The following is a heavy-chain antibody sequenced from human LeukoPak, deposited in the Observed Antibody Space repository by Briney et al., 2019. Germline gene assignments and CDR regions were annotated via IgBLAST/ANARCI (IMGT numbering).Heavy chain of an antibody. CDR1: GGSFSGYY. D-gene: IGHD6-13*01. CDR2: INRSGST. Sequence: SETLSLTCAVYGGSFSGYYWSWIRQPPGKGLEWIGEINRSGSTNYNPSLKSRVTISVDTSKNQFSLKLSSVTAADTAVYYCARGSGIAAAGLDYWGQGTLVTVSS. J-gene: IGHJ4*02. CDR3: ARGSGIAAAGLDY. V-gene: IGHV4-34*01.